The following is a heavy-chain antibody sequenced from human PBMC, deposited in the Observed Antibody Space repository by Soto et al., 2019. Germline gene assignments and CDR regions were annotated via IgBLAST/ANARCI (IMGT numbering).Heavy chain of an antibody. CDR1: GDSVNSGGHY. CDR2: THASGVT. CDR3: ARDGGYGPKGSAFDI. V-gene: IGHV4-31*03. J-gene: IGHJ3*02. D-gene: IGHD1-26*01. Sequence: QVQLQESGPGLVKPSQTLSLTCSVSGDSVNSGGHYWNWIRQHPGKGLEWVGYTHASGVTSYNPSLKSRLDLSVDMSKNEVSLKLTSVTAADTAGYFCARDGGYGPKGSAFDIWGQGTMVTVSS.